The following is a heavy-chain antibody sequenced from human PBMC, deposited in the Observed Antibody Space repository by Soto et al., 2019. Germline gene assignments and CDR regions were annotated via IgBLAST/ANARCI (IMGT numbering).Heavy chain of an antibody. CDR2: ISGSGGST. Sequence: GGSLRLSCAASGFTFSSYAMSWVRQAPGKGLEWVSAISGSGGSTYYADSVKGRFTISRDNSKNTLYLQMNSLRAEDTAVYYCAKDHAMVRGVTLLDAFDIWGQGTMVTVSS. CDR3: AKDHAMVRGVTLLDAFDI. CDR1: GFTFSSYA. J-gene: IGHJ3*02. V-gene: IGHV3-23*01. D-gene: IGHD3-10*01.